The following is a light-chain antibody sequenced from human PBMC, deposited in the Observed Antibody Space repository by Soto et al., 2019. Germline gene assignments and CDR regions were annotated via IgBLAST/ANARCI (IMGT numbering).Light chain of an antibody. CDR3: CSYSYGSTLV. Sequence: QSALTQPASVSGSSGQSITISCTGTSSDVGSYNLVSWHQQHPGKAPKLIIYEGDKRPSGVSNRFSGSKSGNTASLTISGLQAEDEADYYCCSYSYGSTLVVGGGTKLTVL. CDR1: SSDVGSYNL. V-gene: IGLV2-23*01. CDR2: EGD. J-gene: IGLJ2*01.